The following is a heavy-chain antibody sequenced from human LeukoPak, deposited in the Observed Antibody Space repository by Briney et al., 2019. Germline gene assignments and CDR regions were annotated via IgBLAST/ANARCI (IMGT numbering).Heavy chain of an antibody. CDR3: ARLSSGWYPYRAFDI. V-gene: IGHV4-34*01. D-gene: IGHD6-19*01. Sequence: SETLSLTCAVYGGSFSGYYWSWIRQPPGKGLEWIGEINHSGSTNYNPSLKSRVTISVDTSKNQFSLKLSSVTAADTAVYYCARLSSGWYPYRAFDIWGQGTMVTVSS. CDR2: INHSGST. CDR1: GGSFSGYY. J-gene: IGHJ3*02.